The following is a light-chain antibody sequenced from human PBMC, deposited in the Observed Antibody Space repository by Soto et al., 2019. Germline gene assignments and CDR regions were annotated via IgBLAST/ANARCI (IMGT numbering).Light chain of an antibody. CDR3: SSYTSSTTAI. CDR1: SSDVGGYDY. CDR2: DVS. Sequence: QSALTQPASVSGSPGQSITISCTGTSSDVGGYDYVSWYQQHPGKVPKLLIYDVSHRPSGVSYRFSDSKSGNTASLTISGLQAEDEDDYYCSSYTSSTTAIFGGGTKVTVL. V-gene: IGLV2-14*03. J-gene: IGLJ2*01.